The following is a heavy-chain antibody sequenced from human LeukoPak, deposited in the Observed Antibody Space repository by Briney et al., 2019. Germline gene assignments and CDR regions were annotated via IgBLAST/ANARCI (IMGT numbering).Heavy chain of an antibody. Sequence: PSETLSLTCTVSGGSISSSGYQWHWIRQRPGKGLEWIGNIYYSGTTYYSPSLKSRVTISVDTSKNQFSLKLNSVTAADTAVYYCARRPRYGLGIQTFFDYWGQGTQVTVSS. V-gene: IGHV4-39*01. CDR1: GGSISSSGYQ. J-gene: IGHJ4*02. CDR2: IYYSGTT. CDR3: ARRPRYGLGIQTFFDY. D-gene: IGHD3/OR15-3a*01.